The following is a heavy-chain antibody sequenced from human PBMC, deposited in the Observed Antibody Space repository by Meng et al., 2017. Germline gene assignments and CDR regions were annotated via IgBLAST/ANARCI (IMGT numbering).Heavy chain of an antibody. CDR1: GFIFSDHS. D-gene: IGHD1-26*01. Sequence: GGSLRLSCAASGFIFSDHSMNWVRQAPGKGLEWVSSIGSSGDYIWYADSVKGRFTISRDNAKDSLYLQMNSLRGEDTGVYYCSKDGGGSLFDPWGQGTLVTVSS. CDR2: IGSSGDYI. CDR3: SKDGGGSLFDP. V-gene: IGHV3-21*01. J-gene: IGHJ5*02.